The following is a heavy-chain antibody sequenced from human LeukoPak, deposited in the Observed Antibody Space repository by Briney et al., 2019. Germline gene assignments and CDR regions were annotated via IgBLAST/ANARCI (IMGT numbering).Heavy chain of an antibody. V-gene: IGHV4-59*01. CDR1: GVSITSFF. J-gene: IGHJ4*02. Sequence: PSETLSLTCTVSGVSITSFFWTWIRQSPGKGLEWIGYIYYTGSTNYNPSLKSRITMSIDTSKNQFSLNLSSVTTTDTAVYYCARDRSSGWYLDYWGQGNLVIVSS. D-gene: IGHD6-19*01. CDR3: ARDRSSGWYLDY. CDR2: IYYTGST.